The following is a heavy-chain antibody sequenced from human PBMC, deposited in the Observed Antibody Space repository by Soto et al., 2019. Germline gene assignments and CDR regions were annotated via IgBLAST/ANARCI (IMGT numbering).Heavy chain of an antibody. CDR3: ARDRGPRSGYCPYWFDP. CDR1: GGTFSSYA. D-gene: IGHD3-22*01. CDR2: IIPIFGTA. Sequence: QVQLVQSGAEVKKPGSSVKVSCKASGGTFSSYAISWVRQAPGQGLEWMGEIIPIFGTANYAQKFQGRVTITAXXSXSXXYRELSSLRSEDTAVYYCARDRGPRSGYCPYWFDPWGQGTMVTVSS. J-gene: IGHJ5*02. V-gene: IGHV1-69*12.